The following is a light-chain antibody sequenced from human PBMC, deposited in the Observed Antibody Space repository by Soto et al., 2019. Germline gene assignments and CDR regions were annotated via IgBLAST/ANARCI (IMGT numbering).Light chain of an antibody. CDR2: SAS. J-gene: IGKJ2*01. CDR1: QVVRSN. Sequence: ETVMTQSPATLSVSPGERATLSCMASQVVRSNLAWYQQTPGQSPRLLIYSASTRATGIPARFSSSGSGTEFTLTIISVESEDFSLYACQQYNNGPPITFGQGPKLEIK. CDR3: QQYNNGPPIT. V-gene: IGKV3-15*01.